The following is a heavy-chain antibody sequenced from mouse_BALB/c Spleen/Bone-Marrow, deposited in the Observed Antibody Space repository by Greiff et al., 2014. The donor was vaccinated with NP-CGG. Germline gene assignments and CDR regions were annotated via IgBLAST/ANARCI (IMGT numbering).Heavy chain of an antibody. CDR3: ARSGERYGAMDY. D-gene: IGHD1-1*02. J-gene: IGHJ4*01. CDR2: ISDGGSYT. Sequence: VQLKESGGGLVKPGGSLKLSCAASGFTFSDYYMYWARQTPEKRLEWVATISDGGSYTYYPDSVKGRFTISRDNAKNNLYLQMSSLKSEDTAMYYCARSGERYGAMDYWGQGTSVTVFS. V-gene: IGHV5-4*02. CDR1: GFTFSDYY.